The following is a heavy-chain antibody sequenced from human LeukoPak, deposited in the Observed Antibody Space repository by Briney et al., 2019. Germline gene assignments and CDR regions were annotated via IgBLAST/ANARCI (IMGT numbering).Heavy chain of an antibody. J-gene: IGHJ2*01. V-gene: IGHV4-34*01. CDR1: SGSFSGFY. CDR2: INHSRST. CDR3: SRVPKYFDL. Sequence: SETLSLTCAVYSGSFSGFYWTWIRQPPGKGLEWIGQINHSRSTHYNPSLKSRVTISVDTSKNQFSLKLSSVTAADTAVYYCSRVPKYFDLWGRGTLVTVSS.